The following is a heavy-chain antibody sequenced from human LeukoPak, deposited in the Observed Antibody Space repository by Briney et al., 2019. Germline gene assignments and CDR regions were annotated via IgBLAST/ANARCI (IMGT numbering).Heavy chain of an antibody. CDR1: GGFLRGYY. Sequence: SETLSLTCGVYGGFLRGYYWSWIRRPPEKGLEWIGEINHRGSTNYNPSLKSRVTISADTSKNQFSLKLSSVTAADTAVYYCARGPVWRRLLLSVSRRGGYFDYWGQGILVTVSS. CDR2: INHRGST. V-gene: IGHV4-34*01. D-gene: IGHD2-15*01. CDR3: ARGPVWRRLLLSVSRRGGYFDY. J-gene: IGHJ4*02.